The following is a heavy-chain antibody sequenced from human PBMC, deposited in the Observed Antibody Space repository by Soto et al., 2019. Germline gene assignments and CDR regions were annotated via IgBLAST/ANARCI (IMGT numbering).Heavy chain of an antibody. CDR1: GYTFTSYA. CDR3: AAGGFTHWFDP. CDR2: INAGNGNT. J-gene: IGHJ5*02. V-gene: IGHV1-3*01. Sequence: VKGSCKVSGYTFTSYAMNWVRQAPGQRLEWMGWINAGNGNTKYSQKFPGRVTITRDTSASTAYMELSSLRSEDTAVYYCAAGGFTHWFDPWGQGTLVTVS. D-gene: IGHD3-16*01.